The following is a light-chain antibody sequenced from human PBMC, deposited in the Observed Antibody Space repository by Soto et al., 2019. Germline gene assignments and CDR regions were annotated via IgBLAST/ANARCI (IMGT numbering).Light chain of an antibody. J-gene: IGKJ1*01. CDR3: MQGTHWPPT. Sequence: DVVMTQSPLSLAVTLGQPASISCRSSQGLVYSDGNIYLNWFQHRPGQSPRRLIYKVSNRDSGVPDRFSGSGSGTDFTLNINRVEAEDVGIYYCMQGTHWPPTFGQGTKVEIK. V-gene: IGKV2-30*01. CDR2: KVS. CDR1: QGLVYSDGNIY.